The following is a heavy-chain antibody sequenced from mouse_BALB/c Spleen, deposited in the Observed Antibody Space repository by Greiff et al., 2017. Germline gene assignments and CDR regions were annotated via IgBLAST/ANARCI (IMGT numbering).Heavy chain of an antibody. CDR2: IYPGNSDT. CDR3: TRESNDGYNAMDY. Sequence: EVQLQQSGTVLARPGASVKMSCKASGYSFTSYWMHWVKQRPGQGLEWIGAIYPGNSDTSYNQKFKGKAKLTAVTSASTAYMELSSLTNEDSAVYYCTRESNDGYNAMDYWGQGTSVTVSS. J-gene: IGHJ4*01. V-gene: IGHV1-5*01. CDR1: GYSFTSYW. D-gene: IGHD2-3*01.